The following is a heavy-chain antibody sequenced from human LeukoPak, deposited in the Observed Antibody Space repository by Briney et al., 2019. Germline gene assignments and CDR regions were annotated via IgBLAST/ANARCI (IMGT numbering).Heavy chain of an antibody. V-gene: IGHV3-30*09. CDR3: ARGAEMATILGYFDY. CDR1: GFTFKSYA. CDR2: ISYDGSNK. D-gene: IGHD5-24*01. J-gene: IGHJ4*02. Sequence: PGGSLRLSCAASGFTFKSYAIHWVRQAPGKGLEWVALISYDGSNKYYADSVKGRFAISRDNSKNTLYLQMNSLRAEDTAVYYCARGAEMATILGYFDYWGQGTLVTVSS.